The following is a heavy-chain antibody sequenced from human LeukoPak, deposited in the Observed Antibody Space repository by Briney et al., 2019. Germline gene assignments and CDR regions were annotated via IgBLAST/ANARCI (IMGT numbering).Heavy chain of an antibody. CDR3: AILTLWFGELFDY. CDR1: GGSISSSSYY. D-gene: IGHD3-10*01. J-gene: IGHJ4*02. Sequence: SETLSLTCTVSGGSISSSSYYWGWIRQPPGKGLEWIGSIYYGGRTYYNPSLKSRVTISVDTSKNQFSLKLSSVTAADTAVYYCAILTLWFGELFDYWGQGTLVTVSS. CDR2: IYYGGRT. V-gene: IGHV4-39*01.